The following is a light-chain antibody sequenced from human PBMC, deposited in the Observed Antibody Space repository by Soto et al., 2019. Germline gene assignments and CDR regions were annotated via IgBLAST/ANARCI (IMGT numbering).Light chain of an antibody. Sequence: DFQITNSPSLVSASVGDRATITFRAGKGIVGGLAWYQQRPGKAPELLIYGASSLQSGVPSRFSGSGSGTDFTLTISSLQPEDFATYYCQQANSFPLTFGQGTRLEIK. J-gene: IGKJ5*01. CDR2: GAS. CDR1: KGIVGG. CDR3: QQANSFPLT. V-gene: IGKV1-12*01.